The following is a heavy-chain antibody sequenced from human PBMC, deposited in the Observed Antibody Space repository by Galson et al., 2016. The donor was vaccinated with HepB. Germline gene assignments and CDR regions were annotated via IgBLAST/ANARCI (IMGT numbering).Heavy chain of an antibody. CDR2: INAGGNNR. CDR1: GFTFSTYP. D-gene: IGHD3/OR15-3a*01. V-gene: IGHV3-23*01. CDR3: VKYVGLDGFDY. J-gene: IGHJ4*02. Sequence: SLRLSCADSGFTFSTYPMGWVRQAPGKGPEWVSGINAGGNNRYYSDSVKGRFAISRDNSKNTLYLPLDNLRGEDTAVYYCVKYVGLDGFDYWGPGTLVIVSS.